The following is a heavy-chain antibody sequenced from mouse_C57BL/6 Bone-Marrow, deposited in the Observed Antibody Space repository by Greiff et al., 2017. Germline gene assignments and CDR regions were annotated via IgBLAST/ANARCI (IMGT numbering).Heavy chain of an antibody. J-gene: IGHJ1*03. CDR2: IDPETGGT. CDR3: TRGGDYWYFDV. V-gene: IGHV1-15*01. Sequence: QVQLQQSGAELVRPGASVTLSCKASGYTFTDYAMHWVKQTPVHGLEWIGAIDPETGGTAYNQKFKGKAILTADKSSSTAYMELRSLTSEDSAVYYCTRGGDYWYFDVWGTGTTVTVSA. CDR1: GYTFTDYA.